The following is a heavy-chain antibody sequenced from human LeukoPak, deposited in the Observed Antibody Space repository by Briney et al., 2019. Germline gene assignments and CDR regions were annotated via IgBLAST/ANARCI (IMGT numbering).Heavy chain of an antibody. D-gene: IGHD2-15*01. CDR3: AKDENLGYCSGGSCYGGFLDY. V-gene: IGHV3-30*18. Sequence: GGSLRLSCAASGFAFSDYGIHWVRQAPGKGLDWVVVVSFDGSNKYYGDSVKGRFTISRDNAKNSLYLQMNSLRAEDTALYYCAKDENLGYCSGGSCYGGFLDYWGQGTLVTVSS. CDR2: VSFDGSNK. J-gene: IGHJ4*02. CDR1: GFAFSDYG.